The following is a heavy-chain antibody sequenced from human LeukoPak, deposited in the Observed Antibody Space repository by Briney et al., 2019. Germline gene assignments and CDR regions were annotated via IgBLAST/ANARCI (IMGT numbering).Heavy chain of an antibody. CDR1: GFTFSSYA. J-gene: IGHJ6*04. CDR2: IKQDGSEK. V-gene: IGHV3-7*01. CDR3: AELGITMIGGV. D-gene: IGHD3-10*02. Sequence: GGSLRLSCAASGFTFSSYAMSWVRQAPGKGLEWVANIKQDGSEKYYVDSVKGRFTTSRDNAKNSLYLQMNSLRAEDTAVYYCAELGITMIGGVWGKGTTVTISS.